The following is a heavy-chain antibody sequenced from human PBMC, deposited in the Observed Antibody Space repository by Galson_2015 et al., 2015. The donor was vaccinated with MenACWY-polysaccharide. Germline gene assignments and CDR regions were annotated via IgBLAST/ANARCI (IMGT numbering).Heavy chain of an antibody. D-gene: IGHD2-2*01. V-gene: IGHV1-2*02. CDR1: GYTFTGNF. J-gene: IGHJ5*02. CDR3: ARVPTYQQPEVNCFVP. Sequence: SVKVSCKASGYTFTGNFIHWVRQAPGQGLEWMGWINPNSGATSYAQKFQGRVTMTRDTSINTAYMELNRLRSGDTAVYYCARVPTYQQPEVNCFVPWGQGTPVTASS. CDR2: INPNSGAT.